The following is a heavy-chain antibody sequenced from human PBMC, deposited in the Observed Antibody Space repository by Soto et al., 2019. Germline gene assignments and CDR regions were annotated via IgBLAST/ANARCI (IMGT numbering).Heavy chain of an antibody. CDR2: ISGSGGST. CDR3: AKWGEKQQQEEDYYYYYMDV. Sequence: GGSLRLSCAASGFTFSSYAMSWVRQAPGKGLEWVSAISGSGGSTYYADSVKGRFTISRDNSKNTLYLQMNSLRAEDTAVYYCAKWGEKQQQEEDYYYYYMDVWGKGTTVTVSS. J-gene: IGHJ6*03. V-gene: IGHV3-23*01. CDR1: GFTFSSYA. D-gene: IGHD6-13*01.